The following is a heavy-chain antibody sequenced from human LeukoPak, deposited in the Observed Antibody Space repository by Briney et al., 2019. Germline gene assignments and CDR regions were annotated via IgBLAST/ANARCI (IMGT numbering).Heavy chain of an antibody. CDR2: ICGSGGST. Sequence: PGGSLSLSCAASGFSFSSYAMSWVRQAPGKGLEWVSAICGSGGSTYYADPVKGRFTISRDNSENTLYLQMNSLRAEDTAVYYCAKGSSSSYYYYYMDVWGKGTTVTVSS. J-gene: IGHJ6*03. D-gene: IGHD6-6*01. CDR3: AKGSSSSYYYYYMDV. V-gene: IGHV3-23*01. CDR1: GFSFSSYA.